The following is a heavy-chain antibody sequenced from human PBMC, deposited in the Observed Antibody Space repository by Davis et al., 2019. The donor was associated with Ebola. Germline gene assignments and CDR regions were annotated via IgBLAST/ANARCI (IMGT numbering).Heavy chain of an antibody. CDR1: GFTFSSYS. CDR2: ISSSSSYI. Sequence: GESLKISCAASGFTFSSYSMNWVRQAPGKGLEWVSSISSSSSYIYYADSVKGRFTISRDNAKNSLYLQMNSLRAEDTAVYYCAKVGDSGWRGRRLGYFDYWGQGTLVTVSS. D-gene: IGHD6-19*01. V-gene: IGHV3-21*04. J-gene: IGHJ4*02. CDR3: AKVGDSGWRGRRLGYFDY.